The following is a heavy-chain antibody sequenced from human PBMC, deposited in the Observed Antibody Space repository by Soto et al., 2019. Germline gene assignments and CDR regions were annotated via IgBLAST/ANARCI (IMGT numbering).Heavy chain of an antibody. CDR1: GASVISTNM. CDR3: ARDMFYYDSNYYYVRGPFDY. J-gene: IGHJ4*02. D-gene: IGHD3-22*01. V-gene: IGHV4-4*02. Sequence: QVHLQESGPGLVKPSGTLSLTCAVSGASVISTNMWSWVRQPPGKGLEWIGEIFHSGSTNYNPSLKSRGTIALDKAKNQYSLDLTAVTAADTAIYYCARDMFYYDSNYYYVRGPFDYWGQATLVTVSS. CDR2: IFHSGST.